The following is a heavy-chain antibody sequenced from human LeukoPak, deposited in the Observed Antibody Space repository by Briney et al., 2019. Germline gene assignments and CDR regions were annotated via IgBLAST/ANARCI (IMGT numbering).Heavy chain of an antibody. CDR3: AGHANWASYAFDI. J-gene: IGHJ3*02. V-gene: IGHV4-39*01. CDR2: IYYSGST. D-gene: IGHD1-1*01. CDR1: GGSISSSSYY. Sequence: SETLSLTCTVSGGSISSSSYYWGWIRQPPGKGLEWIGSIYYSGSTYYNPSLKSRVTISVDTSKNQFSLKLSSVIAADTAVYYCAGHANWASYAFDIWGQGTMVTVSS.